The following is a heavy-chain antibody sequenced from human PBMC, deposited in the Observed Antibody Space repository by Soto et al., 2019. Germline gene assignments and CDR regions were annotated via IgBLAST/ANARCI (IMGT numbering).Heavy chain of an antibody. D-gene: IGHD6-13*01. CDR3: AASSSWLFNDAFDI. CDR2: IVVGSGNT. J-gene: IGHJ3*02. Sequence: ASVKVSCKASGFTFTSSAVQWVRQARGQRLEWIGWIVVGSGNTNYAQKFQERVTITRDMSTSTAYMELSSLRSEDTAVYYCAASSSWLFNDAFDIWGQGTMVTVSS. CDR1: GFTFTSSA. V-gene: IGHV1-58*01.